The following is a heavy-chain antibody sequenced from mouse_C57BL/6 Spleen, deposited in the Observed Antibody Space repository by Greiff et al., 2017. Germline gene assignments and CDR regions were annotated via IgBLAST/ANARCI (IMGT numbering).Heavy chain of an antibody. D-gene: IGHD1-1*01. CDR2: IDPSDSYT. V-gene: IGHV1-50*01. CDR3: ARGATVVATKAMDY. CDR1: GYTFTSYW. Sequence: QVQLQQPGAELVKPGASVKLSCKASGYTFTSYWMQWVKQRPGQGLEWIGEIDPSDSYTNYNQKFKGKATLTVDTSSSTAYMQLSSLTSEDSAVYYCARGATVVATKAMDYWGQGTSVTVSS. J-gene: IGHJ4*01.